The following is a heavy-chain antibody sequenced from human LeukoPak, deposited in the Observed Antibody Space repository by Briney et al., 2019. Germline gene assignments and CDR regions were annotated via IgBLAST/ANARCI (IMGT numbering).Heavy chain of an antibody. CDR3: ARSDWGSHS. V-gene: IGHV3-11*01. Sequence: GGSLRLSCAASGFTFSNYYMTWIRQAPGKGLEWISYISQSGSTIYYADSVRGRFSISRVNAKNSLYLQMNSLRVEDTAVYYCARSDWGSHSWGQGTLVTVSS. J-gene: IGHJ4*02. D-gene: IGHD7-27*01. CDR2: ISQSGSTI. CDR1: GFTFSNYY.